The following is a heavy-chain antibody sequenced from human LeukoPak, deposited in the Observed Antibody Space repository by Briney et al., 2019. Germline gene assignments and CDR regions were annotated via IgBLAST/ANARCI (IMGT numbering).Heavy chain of an antibody. D-gene: IGHD4-17*01. CDR2: IYHSGST. V-gene: IGHV4-30-2*01. CDR3: ARDNTVTTTVDY. CDR1: GGSISSGGYS. J-gene: IGHJ4*02. Sequence: SQTLSLTCAVSGGSISSGGYSWSWVRQPPGEGLEWIGYIYHSGSTYYNPSLKSRVTISVDRSKNQFSLKLSSVTAADTAVYYCARDNTVTTTVDYWGQGTLVTVSS.